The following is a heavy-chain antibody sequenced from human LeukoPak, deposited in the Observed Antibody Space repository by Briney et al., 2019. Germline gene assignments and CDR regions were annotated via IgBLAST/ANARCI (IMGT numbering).Heavy chain of an antibody. V-gene: IGHV3-48*03. CDR3: ARCGYSYGHLDY. Sequence: GGSLRLSCAASGFTFRGYEMNWVRQAPGKGLEWVSSISDSGSTIFYADSVKGRFTISRDNAKNSLYLQMNNLRAEDTAIYYCARCGYSYGHLDYWGQGTPVTVSS. J-gene: IGHJ4*02. D-gene: IGHD5-18*01. CDR1: GFTFRGYE. CDR2: ISDSGSTI.